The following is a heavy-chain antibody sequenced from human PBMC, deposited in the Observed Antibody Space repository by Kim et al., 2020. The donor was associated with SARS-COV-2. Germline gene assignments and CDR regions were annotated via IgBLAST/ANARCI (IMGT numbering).Heavy chain of an antibody. D-gene: IGHD6-6*01. CDR2: IIPILGIA. J-gene: IGHJ4*02. Sequence: SVKVSCKASGGTFSSYAISWVRQAPGQGLEWMGRIIPILGIANYAQKFQGRVTITADKSTSTAYMELSSLRSEDTAVYYCARDWFEYSSSADDYWGQGTLVTVSS. CDR3: ARDWFEYSSSADDY. V-gene: IGHV1-69*04. CDR1: GGTFSSYA.